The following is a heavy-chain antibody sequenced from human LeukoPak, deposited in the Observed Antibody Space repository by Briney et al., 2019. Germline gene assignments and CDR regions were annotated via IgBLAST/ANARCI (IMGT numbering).Heavy chain of an antibody. Sequence: ASVKVSCKASGYSFTDYYMHWVRQAPGQGLEWMGWINPNSGDTNFAQKFQGRVTMTRDTSISSVYMELSRLRSDDTAVFYCARGYYDSSDFEYFQHWGQGTLVTVSS. CDR3: ARGYYDSSDFEYFQH. D-gene: IGHD3-22*01. V-gene: IGHV1-2*02. CDR2: INPNSGDT. CDR1: GYSFTDYY. J-gene: IGHJ1*01.